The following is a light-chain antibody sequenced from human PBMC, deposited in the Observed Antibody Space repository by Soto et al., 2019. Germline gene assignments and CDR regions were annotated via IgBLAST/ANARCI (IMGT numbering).Light chain of an antibody. CDR3: QQSYSSIT. J-gene: IGKJ5*01. CDR2: AAC. V-gene: IGKV1-39*01. Sequence: DIQMTQPPSSLSASVGDRVTITFRASQTISNDLNWYKQKPGKAPKLLIYAACSLQSGVPSRFSGSGSGTDFTLTISSLQPEDFATYYCQQSYSSITFGQGTRLEIK. CDR1: QTISND.